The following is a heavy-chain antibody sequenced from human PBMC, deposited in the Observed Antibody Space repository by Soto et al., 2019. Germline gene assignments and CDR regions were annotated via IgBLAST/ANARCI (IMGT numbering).Heavy chain of an antibody. V-gene: IGHV3-23*01. D-gene: IGHD3-10*01. J-gene: IGHJ3*01. CDR2: VSASGRST. CDR3: AKVWFGESDGFDV. Sequence: EVQPLDSGGGLVQRGGSLRLSCAVSGFSLTTYAMSWVRQAPGKGLEWVSEVSASGRSTTYADYVKGRFTTSKDTSKNTMSLQMNSLRVDDTAVYYCAKVWFGESDGFDVWGRGTMVRVSS. CDR1: GFSLTTYA.